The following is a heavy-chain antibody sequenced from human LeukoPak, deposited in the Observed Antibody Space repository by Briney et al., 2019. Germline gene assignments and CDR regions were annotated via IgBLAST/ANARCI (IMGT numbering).Heavy chain of an antibody. J-gene: IGHJ6*02. CDR2: ISSSSSYI. CDR1: GFTFSSYS. D-gene: IGHD3-3*01. Sequence: PGGSLRLYCAASGFTFSSYSMNWVRQAPGKGLEWVSSISSSSSYIYYADSVKGRFTISRDNAKNSLYLQMNSLRAEDTAVYYCARDFPSGRFLEWLPRGYYYYGMDVWGQGTTVTVSS. CDR3: ARDFPSGRFLEWLPRGYYYYGMDV. V-gene: IGHV3-21*01.